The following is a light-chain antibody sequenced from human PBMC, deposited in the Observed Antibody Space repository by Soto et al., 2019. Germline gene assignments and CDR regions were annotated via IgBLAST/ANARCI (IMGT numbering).Light chain of an antibody. V-gene: IGKV3-11*01. CDR2: DAS. Sequence: ELVLTQSPDTPSLSPGVRTRLSCRHGQATDSLLAWYPQSPRQAPRLLIYDASFEATGVPGRFIGGGSGTDFTLPITSLEPGDFAVYCCHQCSNWILALGPGATVDIK. J-gene: IGKJ3*01. CDR3: HQCSNWILA. CDR1: QATDSL.